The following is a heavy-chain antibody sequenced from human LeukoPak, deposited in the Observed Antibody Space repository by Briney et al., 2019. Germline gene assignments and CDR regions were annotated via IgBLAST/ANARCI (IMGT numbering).Heavy chain of an antibody. J-gene: IGHJ4*02. CDR2: IYYSGST. D-gene: IGHD5-24*01. Sequence: SETLSLTCTVSGGSISSYYWSWIRQPPGKGLEWIAYIYYSGSTNYNPSLKSRVTISVDTSKDQFSLKLRSVTAADTAVYYCARAQDGRLGYWGQGTLVTVSS. CDR1: GGSISSYY. V-gene: IGHV4-59*01. CDR3: ARAQDGRLGY.